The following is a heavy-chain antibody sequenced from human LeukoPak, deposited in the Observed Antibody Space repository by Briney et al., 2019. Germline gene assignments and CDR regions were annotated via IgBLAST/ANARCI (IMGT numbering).Heavy chain of an antibody. D-gene: IGHD3-22*01. CDR2: INPNSGGT. Sequence: ASVKVSCKASGYTFTGYYMHWVRQAPGQGLEWMGWINPNSGGTNYAQKFQGRVTMTRDTSISTAYMELSRLRSDDTAVYYCASPSSRRYYDSSGYPDAFDIWGQGTMVTVSS. J-gene: IGHJ3*02. CDR1: GYTFTGYY. V-gene: IGHV1-2*02. CDR3: ASPSSRRYYDSSGYPDAFDI.